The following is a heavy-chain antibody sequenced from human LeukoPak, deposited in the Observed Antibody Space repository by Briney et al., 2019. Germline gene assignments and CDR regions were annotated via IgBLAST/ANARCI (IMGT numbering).Heavy chain of an antibody. V-gene: IGHV4-30-2*01. D-gene: IGHD5-24*01. CDR2: IYHSGST. J-gene: IGHJ4*02. Sequence: SETLSLTCTVSGGSISSGGYYWSWIRQPPGKGLEWIGYIYHSGSTYYNPSLKSRVTISVDRSKNQFSLKLSSVTAADTAVYYCARESRWPPEATGDYWGQGTLVTVSS. CDR3: ARESRWPPEATGDY. CDR1: GGSISSGGYY.